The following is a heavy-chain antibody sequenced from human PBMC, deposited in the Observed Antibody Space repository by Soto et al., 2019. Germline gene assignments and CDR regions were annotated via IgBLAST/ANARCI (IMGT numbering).Heavy chain of an antibody. J-gene: IGHJ2*01. D-gene: IGHD1-26*01. V-gene: IGHV3-30-3*01. CDR3: ARDRSRSGSYYNNPGGINWYFAL. CDR2: ISYDGSNK. CDR1: GFTFSSYA. Sequence: QVQLVESGGGVVQPGRSLRLSCAASGFTFSSYAMHWVRQAPGKGLEWVAVISYDGSNKYYADSVKGRFTISRDNSKNTLYLPMNSLRAEDTAVYYCARDRSRSGSYYNNPGGINWYFALWGRGNLVTVSA.